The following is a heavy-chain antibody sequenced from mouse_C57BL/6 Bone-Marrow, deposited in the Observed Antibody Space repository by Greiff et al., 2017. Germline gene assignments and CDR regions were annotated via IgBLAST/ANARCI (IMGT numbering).Heavy chain of an antibody. D-gene: IGHD1-1*01. Sequence: DVKLVESGGGLVKPGGSLKLSCAASGFTFSSYAMSWVRQTPEKRLEWVATISDGGSYTYYPDNVKGRFTISRDNAKNNLYLQMSHLKSEDTAMYYCARESPPYYYGSSRVFAYWGQGTLVTVSA. CDR3: ARESPPYYYGSSRVFAY. J-gene: IGHJ3*01. CDR1: GFTFSSYA. CDR2: ISDGGSYT. V-gene: IGHV5-4*01.